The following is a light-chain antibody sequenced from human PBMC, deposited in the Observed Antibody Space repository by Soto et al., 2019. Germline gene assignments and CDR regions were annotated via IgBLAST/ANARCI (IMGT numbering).Light chain of an antibody. CDR2: EVS. Sequence: SALTQPASVSGSPGQSITISCTGTSADVGGCNYVSWYQQHPDKAPKVVIYEVSNRPSGVSNRFSGSKSGNTASLTISGLQAEDEADYYCGSCTTSSILVFGTGTKVTVL. J-gene: IGLJ1*01. CDR1: SADVGGCNY. V-gene: IGLV2-14*01. CDR3: GSCTTSSILV.